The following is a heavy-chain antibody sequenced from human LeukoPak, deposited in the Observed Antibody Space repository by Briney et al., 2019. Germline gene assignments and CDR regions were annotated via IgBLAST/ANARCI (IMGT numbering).Heavy chain of an antibody. J-gene: IGHJ4*02. CDR2: ISYDGSNK. D-gene: IGHD6-13*01. V-gene: IGHV3-30*18. Sequence: GGSLRLSCDASGFTFSSYGMHWVRQAPGKGLEWVAVISYDGSNKYYADSVKGRFTISRDNSKNTLYLQMNSLRAEDTAVYYCAKDSVAAAGGLDYWGQGTLVTVSS. CDR1: GFTFSSYG. CDR3: AKDSVAAAGGLDY.